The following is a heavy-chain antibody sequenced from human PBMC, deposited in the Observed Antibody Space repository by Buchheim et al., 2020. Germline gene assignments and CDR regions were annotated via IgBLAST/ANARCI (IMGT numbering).Heavy chain of an antibody. CDR3: ANWIPGDGGYFDY. CDR1: ELTFSNYW. Sequence: EVQLVDSGGGLVQPGGSLRLSCTASELTFSNYWMGWVRQAPGKGLEWVASTKQDASEKNYVDSVRGRFTISRDNAKNSLYLQMSSLRAEDTAVYYCANWIPGDGGYFDYWGQGTL. D-gene: IGHD3-16*01. CDR2: TKQDASEK. J-gene: IGHJ4*02. V-gene: IGHV3-7*01.